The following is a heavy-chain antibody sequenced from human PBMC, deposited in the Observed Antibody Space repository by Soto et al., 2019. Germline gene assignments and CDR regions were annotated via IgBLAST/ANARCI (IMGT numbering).Heavy chain of an antibody. CDR1: GFTFSSYS. CDR2: ISGSGSRT. CDR3: AKATSSGSHGEY. Sequence: EVQLLESGGGLVRSGGSLRLSCATSGFTFSSYSMTWVRQAPGKGLEWVSTISGSGSRTYYADPVKGRFTISRDNSKNTLYLQMNSLRAEDTAVYYCAKATSSGSHGEYWGQGTLVSVSS. V-gene: IGHV3-23*01. D-gene: IGHD1-26*01. J-gene: IGHJ4*02.